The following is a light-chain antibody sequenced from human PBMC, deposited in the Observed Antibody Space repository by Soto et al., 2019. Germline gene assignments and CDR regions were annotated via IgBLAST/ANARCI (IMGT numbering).Light chain of an antibody. CDR2: DAS. CDR3: QQRSNWPPIT. V-gene: IGKV3-11*01. CDR1: QSVSSY. J-gene: IGKJ5*01. Sequence: LTQSPATLSLSPGERAPLSCRASQSVSSYLAWYQQKPGQAPRLLIYDASNRATGIPARFSGSGSGTDFTLTISSLEPEDFAVYYCQQRSNWPPITFGQGTRLEI.